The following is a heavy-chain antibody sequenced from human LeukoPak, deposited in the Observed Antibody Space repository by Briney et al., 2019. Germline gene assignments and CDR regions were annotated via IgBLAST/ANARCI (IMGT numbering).Heavy chain of an antibody. D-gene: IGHD2-2*01. J-gene: IGHJ4*02. CDR2: FDPEDGET. CDR3: ARTRQGYCSSTSCPKYYFDY. CDR1: GYTLTELS. V-gene: IGHV1-24*01. Sequence: ASVKVSCKVSGYTLTELSMHWVRQAPGKGLEWMGGFDPEDGETIYAQKFQGRVTMTEDTSTDTAYMELSSLRSDDTAVYYCARTRQGYCSSTSCPKYYFDYWGQGTLVTVSS.